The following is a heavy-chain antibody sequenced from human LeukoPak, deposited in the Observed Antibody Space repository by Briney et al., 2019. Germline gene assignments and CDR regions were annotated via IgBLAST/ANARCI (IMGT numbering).Heavy chain of an antibody. CDR3: ARGRQLWFNAFDI. D-gene: IGHD5-18*01. CDR1: GYTFAKFY. V-gene: IGHV1-46*01. Sequence: GASVKVSCKASGYTFAKFYIHWVRQAPGQGLEWMGIINPSGGTTSYAQKFQGRVSMTRDTSTSTVYMELSSLRSEDTAVYYCARGRQLWFNAFDIWGQGTMVTVSS. J-gene: IGHJ3*02. CDR2: INPSGGTT.